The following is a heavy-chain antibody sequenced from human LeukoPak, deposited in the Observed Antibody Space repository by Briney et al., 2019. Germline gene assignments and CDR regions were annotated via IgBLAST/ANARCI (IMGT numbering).Heavy chain of an antibody. V-gene: IGHV4-34*01. CDR3: ARGWSSGCYSSFDY. CDR2: INHSGST. J-gene: IGHJ4*02. CDR1: GGSFSGYY. D-gene: IGHD3-22*01. Sequence: PSETLSLTCAVYGGSFSGYYWSWIRQPPGKGLEWIGEINHSGSTNYNPSLKSRVTISVDTSKNQFSLKLSSVTAADTAVYYCARGWSSGCYSSFDYWGQGTLVTVSS.